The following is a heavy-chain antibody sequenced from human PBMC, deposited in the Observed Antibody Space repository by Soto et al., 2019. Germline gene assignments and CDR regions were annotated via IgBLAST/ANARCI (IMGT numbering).Heavy chain of an antibody. CDR1: GFTFSSYG. D-gene: IGHD3-10*01. CDR2: ISYDGSNK. CDR3: ARPPWDYGSGSYGPSYFDY. Sequence: GGSLRLSCAASGFTFSSYGMHWVRQAPGKGLEWVAVISYDGSNKYYADSVKGRFTISRDNSKNTLYLQMNSLRAEDTAVYYCARPPWDYGSGSYGPSYFDYWGQGTLVTVSS. J-gene: IGHJ4*02. V-gene: IGHV3-30*03.